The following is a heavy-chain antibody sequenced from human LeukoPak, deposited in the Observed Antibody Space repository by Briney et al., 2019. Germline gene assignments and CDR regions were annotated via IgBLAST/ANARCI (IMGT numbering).Heavy chain of an antibody. CDR1: GFTFSTFF. Sequence: GRSLRLSCVASGFTFSTFFMTWVRRAPGQGLEWVSAISGSGGNTYYTDSLKGRFTISRDNSKNTLYLQMNNLRAEDTALYHCAKGGHFDFWGQGALVTVSS. CDR2: ISGSGGNT. D-gene: IGHD6-25*01. CDR3: AKGGHFDF. J-gene: IGHJ4*02. V-gene: IGHV3-23*01.